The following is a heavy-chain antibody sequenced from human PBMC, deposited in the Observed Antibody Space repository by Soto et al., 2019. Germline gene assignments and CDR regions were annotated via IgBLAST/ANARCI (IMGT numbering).Heavy chain of an antibody. V-gene: IGHV4-59*01. J-gene: IGHJ4*02. CDR3: ARGRWPDFDY. CDR1: AGSISNYY. Sequence: QVQLQESGPGLVKPSETLSLTCTVSAGSISNYYWSWIRQPTGKGLEWIGYIYYIGSTNYNPSLKSRVTITVDMSKNQFSLKLSSVTAADTAVYYCARGRWPDFDYWGQGTLVTVSS. D-gene: IGHD6-13*01. CDR2: IYYIGST.